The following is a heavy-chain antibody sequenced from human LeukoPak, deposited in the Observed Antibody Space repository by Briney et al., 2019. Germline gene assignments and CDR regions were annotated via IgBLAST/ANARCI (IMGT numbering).Heavy chain of an antibody. CDR3: ARDLHKTYCSSTSCHGEYYFDY. J-gene: IGHJ4*02. CDR1: GGSFSGYY. Sequence: SETLSLTCAVYGGSFSGYYWSWIRQPPGKGLEWIGSIYYSGSTYYNPSLKSRVTISVDTSKNQFSLKLSSVTAADTAVYYCARDLHKTYCSSTSCHGEYYFDYWGQGTLVTVSS. CDR2: IYYSGST. V-gene: IGHV4-34*01. D-gene: IGHD2-2*01.